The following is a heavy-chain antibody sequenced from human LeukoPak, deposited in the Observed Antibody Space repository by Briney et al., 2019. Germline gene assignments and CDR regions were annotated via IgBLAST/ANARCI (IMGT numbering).Heavy chain of an antibody. Sequence: GGSLRLSCAASGFTFSSYAMHWVRQAPGKGLGWVAVISYDGSNKYYADSVKGRFTIFRDNSKNTLYLQMNSLRAEDTAVYYCARGIVAIDYWGQGTLVTVSS. CDR3: ARGIVAIDY. J-gene: IGHJ4*02. V-gene: IGHV3-30-3*01. CDR1: GFTFSSYA. CDR2: ISYDGSNK. D-gene: IGHD2-21*01.